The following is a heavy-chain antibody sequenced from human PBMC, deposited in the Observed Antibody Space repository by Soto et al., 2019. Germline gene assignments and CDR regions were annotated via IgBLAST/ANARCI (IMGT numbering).Heavy chain of an antibody. V-gene: IGHV3-48*01. CDR1: GFTFSSYS. D-gene: IGHD3-16*01. Sequence: HPGGSLRLSCAASGFTFSSYSMNWVRQAPGKGLEWVSYISSSSSTIYYAHSVKGRFTISRDNAKNSLYLQMNSLRAEDTAVYYCAREHPYDYIWDTKNDAFDIWGQGTMVTVSS. CDR2: ISSSSSTI. CDR3: AREHPYDYIWDTKNDAFDI. J-gene: IGHJ3*02.